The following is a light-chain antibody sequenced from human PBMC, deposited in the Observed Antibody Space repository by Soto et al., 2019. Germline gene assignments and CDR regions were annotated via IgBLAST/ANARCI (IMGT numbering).Light chain of an antibody. CDR2: DAS. CDR3: QQYNSYSPLT. J-gene: IGKJ4*01. CDR1: ESIDSR. V-gene: IGKV1-5*01. Sequence: DIQMTQSPSTLSASVGDRVTITCRASESIDSRLAWYQQKSGKAPKVLIYDASSLESGVPSRFSGSGSGTEFTLTISGLQPDDFATYYCQQYNSYSPLTFGGGTKVDI.